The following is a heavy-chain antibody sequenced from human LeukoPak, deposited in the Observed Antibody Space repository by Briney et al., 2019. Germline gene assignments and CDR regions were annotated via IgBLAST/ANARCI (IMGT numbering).Heavy chain of an antibody. CDR1: GFTFSSYA. V-gene: IGHV3-33*08. Sequence: GGSLRLSCAASGFTFSSYAMSWVRQAPGKGLEWVAVIWYDGSNKYYADSVKGRFTISRDNSKNTLYLQMNSLRAEDTAVYYCARDGWFGELPHYGMDVWGQGTTVTVSS. CDR3: ARDGWFGELPHYGMDV. J-gene: IGHJ6*02. D-gene: IGHD3-10*01. CDR2: IWYDGSNK.